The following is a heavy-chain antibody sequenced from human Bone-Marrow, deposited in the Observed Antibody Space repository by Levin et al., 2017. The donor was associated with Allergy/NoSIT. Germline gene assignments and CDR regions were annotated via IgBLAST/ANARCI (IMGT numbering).Heavy chain of an antibody. D-gene: IGHD1-7*01. V-gene: IGHV4-59*08. CDR2: IYYSRST. J-gene: IGHJ3*02. CDR3: ARLGDNWNYKAFDI. CDR1: GGSISSSY. Sequence: SQTLSLTCTVSGGSISSSYWSWIRQPPGKGLEWIGYIYYSRSTNYNPSLKSRVTISVDTSKNQFSLKLSSVTATDTAVYYCARLGDNWNYKAFDIWGQGTMVTVSS.